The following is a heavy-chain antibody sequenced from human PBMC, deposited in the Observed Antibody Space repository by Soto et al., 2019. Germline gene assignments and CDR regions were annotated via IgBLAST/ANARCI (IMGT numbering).Heavy chain of an antibody. CDR2: INSDGSST. D-gene: IGHD3-10*01. CDR1: GFTFSSYW. Sequence: GGSLRLSCAASGFTFSSYWMHWVRQAPGKGLVWVSRINSDGSSTSYADSVKGRFTISRDNAKNTLYLQMNSLRAEDTAVYYCVSDGSGSYSPNDAFDIWGQGTMVTVSS. V-gene: IGHV3-74*01. J-gene: IGHJ3*02. CDR3: VSDGSGSYSPNDAFDI.